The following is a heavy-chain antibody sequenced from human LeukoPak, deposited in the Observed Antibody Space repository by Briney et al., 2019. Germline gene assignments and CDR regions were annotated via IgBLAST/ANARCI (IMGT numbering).Heavy chain of an antibody. V-gene: IGHV3-30*02. Sequence: PGRSLRLSCAASGFTFSSFGMHWVRQAPGKGLEWVAFIRYDGSNKYYADSVKGRFTISRDNSKNTLYLQMNSLRAEDTSVYYCAKDRGYSGYEGLDYWGQGTLVTVSS. J-gene: IGHJ4*02. CDR1: GFTFSSFG. CDR2: IRYDGSNK. CDR3: AKDRGYSGYEGLDY. D-gene: IGHD5-12*01.